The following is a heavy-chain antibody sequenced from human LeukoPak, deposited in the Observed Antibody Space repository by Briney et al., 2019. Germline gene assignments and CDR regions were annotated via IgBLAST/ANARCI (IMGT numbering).Heavy chain of an antibody. J-gene: IGHJ3*02. CDR1: GYTFTGYY. CDR2: INPSGGST. Sequence: ASVKVSCKASGYTFTGYYIHWVRQAPGQGVEWMGIINPSGGSTSYAQKFQGRVTMTWDTSTSTVYMELSSLRSEDTAVYYSARGRYYDSSGYRVGAFDIWGQGTMVTVSS. D-gene: IGHD3-22*01. CDR3: ARGRYYDSSGYRVGAFDI. V-gene: IGHV1-46*01.